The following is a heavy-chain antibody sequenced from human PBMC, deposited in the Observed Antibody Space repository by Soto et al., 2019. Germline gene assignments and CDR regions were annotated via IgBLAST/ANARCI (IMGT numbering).Heavy chain of an antibody. CDR1: GYSISSSNW. CDR2: IYYSGST. D-gene: IGHD6-13*01. J-gene: IGHJ5*02. CDR3: ARMYSSSWFDP. Sequence: SETLSLTCAVSGYSISSSNWWGWIRQPPGKGLEWIGYIYYSGSTYYNPSLKSRVTMSVDTSKNQFSLKLSSVTAVDTAVYYCARMYSSSWFDPWGQGTLVTVSS. V-gene: IGHV4-28*01.